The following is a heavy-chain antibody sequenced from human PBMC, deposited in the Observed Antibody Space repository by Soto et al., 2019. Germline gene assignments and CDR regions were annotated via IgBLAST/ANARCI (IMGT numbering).Heavy chain of an antibody. CDR1: GFTFSSYA. CDR2: ISDSGGTK. V-gene: IGHV3-23*01. J-gene: IGHJ6*02. CDR3: AKVRPSGWYSSLRYDMDV. Sequence: GGSLRLSCAASGFTFSSYAMSWVRQAPGKGLEWVSGISDSGGTKYYADSVKGRFSISRDNSKNTLYMQMNSLRAEDTAVYYCAKVRPSGWYSSLRYDMDVWGQGTTVTVSS. D-gene: IGHD6-19*01.